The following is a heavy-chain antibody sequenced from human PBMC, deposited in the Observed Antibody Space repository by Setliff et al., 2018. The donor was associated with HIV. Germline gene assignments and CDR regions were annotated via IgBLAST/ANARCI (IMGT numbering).Heavy chain of an antibody. CDR2: FDRENGET. CDR1: GYTLTELS. Sequence: ASVKVSCKVAGYTLTELSMHWVRQAPGKGLEWMGGFDRENGETFYAQKFQGRVTMTEDTSTDTAYMELSSLRSEGTAVYYCATGTNWNYVYYYYMDVWGKGTTVTVSS. J-gene: IGHJ6*03. V-gene: IGHV1-24*01. D-gene: IGHD1-7*01. CDR3: ATGTNWNYVYYYYMDV.